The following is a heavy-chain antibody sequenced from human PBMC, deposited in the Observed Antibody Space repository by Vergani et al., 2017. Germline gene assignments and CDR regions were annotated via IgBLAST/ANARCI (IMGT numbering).Heavy chain of an antibody. Sequence: EVQLEESGGGLVLPGRSLRLSCVASGFTSAGYAMHWVRQAPGKVLEWVSGISWNSNSIGYADSVKGRFTISRDNAKNSLYLQMNSLRAEDTTLYYCAKDVGNWSGGGWFDPWGQGTLVTVSS. CDR2: ISWNSNSI. D-gene: IGHD3-10*01. CDR1: GFTSAGYA. J-gene: IGHJ5*02. V-gene: IGHV3-9*02. CDR3: AKDVGNWSGGGWFDP.